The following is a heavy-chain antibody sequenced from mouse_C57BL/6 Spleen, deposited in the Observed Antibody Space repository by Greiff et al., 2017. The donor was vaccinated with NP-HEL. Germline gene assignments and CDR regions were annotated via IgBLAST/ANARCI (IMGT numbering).Heavy chain of an antibody. CDR1: GFSLTSYA. J-gene: IGHJ2*01. CDR2: IWTGGGT. CDR3: ARMRITTVVAPYYFDY. V-gene: IGHV2-9-1*01. D-gene: IGHD1-1*01. Sequence: VKLQESGPGLVAPSQSLSITCTVSGFSLTSYAISWVRQPPGKGLEWLGVIWTGGGTNYNSALKSRLSISKDNSKSQVFLKMNSLQTDDTARYYCARMRITTVVAPYYFDYWGQGTTLTVSS.